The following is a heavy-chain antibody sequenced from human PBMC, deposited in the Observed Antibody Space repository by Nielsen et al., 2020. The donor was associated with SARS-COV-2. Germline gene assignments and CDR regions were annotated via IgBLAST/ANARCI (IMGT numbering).Heavy chain of an antibody. V-gene: IGHV3-21*01. CDR3: ARGPHYYDSSGYEDY. Sequence: GGSLRLSCAASGFAFSDYSMNWVRQAPGKGLEWVAFISTSTSYIYYADSVKGRFTISRDNAKNSLYLQMNSLRAEDTAVYYCARGPHYYDSSGYEDYWGQGTLVTVSS. D-gene: IGHD3-22*01. J-gene: IGHJ4*02. CDR1: GFAFSDYS. CDR2: ISTSTSYI.